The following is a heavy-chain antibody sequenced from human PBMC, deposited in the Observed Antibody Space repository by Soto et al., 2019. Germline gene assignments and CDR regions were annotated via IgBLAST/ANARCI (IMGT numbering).Heavy chain of an antibody. J-gene: IGHJ6*02. CDR1: GFTFSRYE. CDR3: VREEGFLEHGLDV. V-gene: IGHV3-48*03. D-gene: IGHD3-3*01. CDR2: ISSTGTTI. Sequence: EVQLVESGGGLVQPGKSLRLSCAASGFTFSRYEMTWVRQAPGKGLEWISYISSTGTTIYYADAVKGRFTISRDNAKNSLFLQMTSLRAEDTGVYYCVREEGFLEHGLDVWGQGTTVIVSS.